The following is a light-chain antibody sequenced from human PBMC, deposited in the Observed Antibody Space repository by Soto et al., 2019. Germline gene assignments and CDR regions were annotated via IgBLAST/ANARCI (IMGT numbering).Light chain of an antibody. J-gene: IGLJ2*01. CDR2: EVS. CDR3: LSYAGSNTGV. CDR1: RSDVGAYNY. Sequence: QSALTQPPSASGSPGQSVTISCTGTRSDVGAYNYVSWYQQHPGEAPKLMIYEVSKRPSGVPDRFSGSKSGNTASLTVSGLQAEDEADYCCLSYAGSNTGVFGGGTKVTVL. V-gene: IGLV2-8*01.